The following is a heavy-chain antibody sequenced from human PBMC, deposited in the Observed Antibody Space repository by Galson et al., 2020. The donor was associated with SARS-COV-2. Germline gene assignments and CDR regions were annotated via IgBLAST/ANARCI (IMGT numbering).Heavy chain of an antibody. CDR1: GGSISSTNW. CDR2: IYHSGST. D-gene: IGHD2-15*01. V-gene: IGHV4-4*02. J-gene: IGHJ5*02. CDR3: TKRQIEGVVTEVNWFDP. Sequence: ASETLSLTCAVSGGSISSTNWWSWVRQPPGKGLEWVGEIYHSGSTNYNPSLKSRVTISVDKSKNQFSLKLSSVTAADTAVYYCTKRQIEGVVTEVNWFDPWGHGTLVTVSS.